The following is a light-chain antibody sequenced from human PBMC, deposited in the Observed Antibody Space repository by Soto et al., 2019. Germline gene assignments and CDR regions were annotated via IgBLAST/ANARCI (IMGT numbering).Light chain of an antibody. J-gene: IGLJ2*01. V-gene: IGLV3-21*04. CDR3: QVWDSSRDPVV. CDR1: NIGSKS. CDR2: YDS. Sequence: SYELTQPPSVSVAPGKTARSTCGGNNIGSKSVHWYQQKPGQAPVLVIYYDSDRPSGIPERFSGSNSGNTATLTISRVEAGDEADYYCQVWDSSRDPVVFGGGTKLTVL.